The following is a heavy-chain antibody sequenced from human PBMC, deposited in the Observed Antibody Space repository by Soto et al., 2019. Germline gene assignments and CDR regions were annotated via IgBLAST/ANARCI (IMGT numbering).Heavy chain of an antibody. V-gene: IGHV3-33*01. D-gene: IGHD2-8*01. CDR2: IRFDGSNI. CDR1: GSIFRGYG. J-gene: IGHJ4*02. CDR3: ARDGVGVTAFWGYLDY. Sequence: QVQLVESGGGVVQPGRSPRLSCAASGSIFRGYGMHWIRQAPGKGLEWVAVIRFDGSNINYADSVMGRFTISRDNSKNTLYLEMNSLRVEDTAVYYCARDGVGVTAFWGYLDYWGQGTLVTVSS.